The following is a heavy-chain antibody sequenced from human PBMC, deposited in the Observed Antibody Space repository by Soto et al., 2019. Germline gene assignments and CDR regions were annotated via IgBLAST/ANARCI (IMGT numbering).Heavy chain of an antibody. D-gene: IGHD3-3*01. CDR3: AKEGVFGVVIIRKFDY. Sequence: SVKVSCKASGGTFSSYAISWVRQAPGQGLEWMGGIIPIFGTANYAQKFQGRVTITADKSTSTAYMELSSLRSEDTAVYYCAKEGVFGVVIIRKFDYWGQGTLVTVSS. CDR2: IIPIFGTA. V-gene: IGHV1-69*06. CDR1: GGTFSSYA. J-gene: IGHJ4*02.